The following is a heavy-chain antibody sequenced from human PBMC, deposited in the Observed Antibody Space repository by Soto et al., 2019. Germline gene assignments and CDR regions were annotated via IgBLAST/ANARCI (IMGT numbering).Heavy chain of an antibody. D-gene: IGHD3-3*02. J-gene: IGHJ5*02. Sequence: QVQLQQWGAGLLKPSETLSLTCDISGEYFSANYWSWIRQTPGKGLEWLGEINHAGTTDYNPSVENRIIISANASKNQISLIITSVTAMDTAVYYCATGGIFSSWGQGTLVTVSS. CDR3: ATGGIFSS. CDR1: GEYFSANY. V-gene: IGHV4-34*01. CDR2: INHAGTT.